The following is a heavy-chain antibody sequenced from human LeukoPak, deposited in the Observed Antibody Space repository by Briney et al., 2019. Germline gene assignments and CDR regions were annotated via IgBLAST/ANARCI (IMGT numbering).Heavy chain of an antibody. Sequence: ASVKVSCKASGGTFSSYAISWVRQAPGQGLEWMGGINPNSGGTNYAQKFQGRVTMTRDTSISTAYMELSRLRSDDTAVYYCARGVVPAAPSFDYWGQGTLVTVSS. J-gene: IGHJ4*02. D-gene: IGHD2-2*01. CDR1: GGTFSSYA. V-gene: IGHV1-2*02. CDR2: INPNSGGT. CDR3: ARGVVPAAPSFDY.